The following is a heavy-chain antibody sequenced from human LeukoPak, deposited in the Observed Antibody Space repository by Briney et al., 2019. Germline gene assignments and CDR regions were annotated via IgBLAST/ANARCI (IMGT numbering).Heavy chain of an antibody. CDR1: GFTFSSHA. CDR2: LSGSGYST. Sequence: GGSLRLSCAASGFTFSSHALSWVRQAPGKGLEWVSSLSGSGYSTYYADSVKGRFTISRDNSKNTVYLQMDSLRAEDTAVYYCAKDPYGTRYFDYWGQGTLVTVSS. J-gene: IGHJ4*02. D-gene: IGHD2-2*01. V-gene: IGHV3-23*01. CDR3: AKDPYGTRYFDY.